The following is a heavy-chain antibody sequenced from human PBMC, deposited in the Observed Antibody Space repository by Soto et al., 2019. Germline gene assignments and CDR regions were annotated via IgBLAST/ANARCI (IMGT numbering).Heavy chain of an antibody. D-gene: IGHD3-3*01. CDR2: INHSGST. CDR3: ARVARITIFGVVQKKTYYFDY. J-gene: IGHJ4*02. V-gene: IGHV4-34*01. Sequence: SDTLSLTCAVYGGSFSGYYWSWIRQPPGKGLEWIGEINHSGSTNYNPSLKSRVTISVDTSKNQFSLKLSSVTAADTAVYYCARVARITIFGVVQKKTYYFDYWGQGTLVTVS. CDR1: GGSFSGYY.